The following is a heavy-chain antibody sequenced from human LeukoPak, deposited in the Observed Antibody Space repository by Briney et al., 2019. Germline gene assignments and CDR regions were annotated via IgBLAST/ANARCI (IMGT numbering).Heavy chain of an antibody. CDR2: TYTGGNS. V-gene: IGHV3-53*01. J-gene: IGHJ3*02. D-gene: IGHD3-22*01. Sequence: GGSLRLSCEASGFTVSSTHMVWVRQAPGKGLEWVSVTYTGGNSYYAGSVQGRFIISRDISKNTLYLQMSNLRAEDSALYYCARGGRGSAAVVAPRSFDIWGQGTMVTVSS. CDR1: GFTVSSTH. CDR3: ARGGRGSAAVVAPRSFDI.